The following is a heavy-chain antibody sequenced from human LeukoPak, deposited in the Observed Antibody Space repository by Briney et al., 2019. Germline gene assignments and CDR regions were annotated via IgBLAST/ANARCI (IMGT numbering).Heavy chain of an antibody. CDR1: GFTFSSYG. V-gene: IGHV3-30*18. Sequence: PGGSLRLSCAASGFTFSSYGMHWVRQAPGKGLEWVAVISYDGSNKYYADSVKGRFTISRDNSKNTLYLQMNSLRAEDTAVYYCAKPSAAYYDIASDWGQGTLVTVSS. D-gene: IGHD3-9*01. CDR3: AKPSAAYYDIASD. J-gene: IGHJ4*02. CDR2: ISYDGSNK.